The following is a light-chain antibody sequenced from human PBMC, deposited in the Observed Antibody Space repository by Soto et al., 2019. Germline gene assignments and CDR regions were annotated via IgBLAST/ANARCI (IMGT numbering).Light chain of an antibody. Sequence: EIVWTQSPGTLSLSPGERATLSCRASESVSTNYLAWYQQKPGQAPRLLISGASSRATGIPDRFSGSGSGADFTLHINRLEHEDIAVYYCQQYGSVPLTFGGGTKVEIK. CDR1: ESVSTNY. CDR2: GAS. J-gene: IGKJ4*01. CDR3: QQYGSVPLT. V-gene: IGKV3-20*01.